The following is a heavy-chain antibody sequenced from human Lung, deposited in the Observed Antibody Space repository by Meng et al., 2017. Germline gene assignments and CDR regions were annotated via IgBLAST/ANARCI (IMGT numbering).Heavy chain of an antibody. CDR1: GYTFTSYY. Sequence: QVQLVQSGAEVKKPGASVKVYCKASGYTFTSYYMHWVRQAPGQGLEWMGIIDPSGGSTDYAQKFQGRVTVTGDTSTSTVYMDLSSLRSEDTAVYYCTISDYGNFDYWCQVTLVTVSS. CDR3: TISDYGNFDY. J-gene: IGHJ4*02. CDR2: IDPSGGST. D-gene: IGHD4-17*01. V-gene: IGHV1-46*03.